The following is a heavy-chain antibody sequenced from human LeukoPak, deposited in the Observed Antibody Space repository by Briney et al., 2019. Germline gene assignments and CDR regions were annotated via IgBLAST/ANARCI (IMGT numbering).Heavy chain of an antibody. CDR2: ISYSGGT. CDR1: GVSNCSIY. D-gene: IGHD1-1*01. CDR3: VRGERLGGDY. J-gene: IGHJ4*02. Sequence: PSETLSLTCSVSGVSNCSIYWIWLRQSPGKGLEWIGYISYSGGTNYNPSLKSRVTISLDTSKNQFSRQLSSVTAADTAVYYCVRGERLGGDYWGQGSLVTVSS. V-gene: IGHV4-59*01.